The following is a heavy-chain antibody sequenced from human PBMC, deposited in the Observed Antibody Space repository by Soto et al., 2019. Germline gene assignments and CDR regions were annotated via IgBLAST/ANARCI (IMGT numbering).Heavy chain of an antibody. J-gene: IGHJ3*01. V-gene: IGHV3-23*01. CDR3: ARSHYFDSGTYACDV. D-gene: IGHD3-10*01. Sequence: EVQLLESGGGLVQPGGSLRLSCAASGFTFSSYAMSWVRQAPGKGLEWVSAISGSGGSTTNYADSVKGRFTISRDNAKNTLYLQMNSLRDEDTAVYFCARSHYFDSGTYACDVWGQGTLVTVSS. CDR1: GFTFSSYA. CDR2: ISGSGGSTT.